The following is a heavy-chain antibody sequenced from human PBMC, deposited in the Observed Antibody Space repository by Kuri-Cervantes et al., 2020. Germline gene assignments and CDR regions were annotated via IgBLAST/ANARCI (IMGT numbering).Heavy chain of an antibody. J-gene: IGHJ5*02. D-gene: IGHD4-23*01. CDR1: GFTFSSYA. CDR2: ISYDGSNK. CDR3: AAGGGWTYGGKVEH. Sequence: GESLKISCAASGFTFSSYAMHWVRQAPGKGLEWVAVISYDGSNKYYADSVKGRFTLSRDNSKNTLYLQMNSLRAEDTAVYYCAAGGGWTYGGKVEHWGQGTLVTVSS. V-gene: IGHV3-30*07.